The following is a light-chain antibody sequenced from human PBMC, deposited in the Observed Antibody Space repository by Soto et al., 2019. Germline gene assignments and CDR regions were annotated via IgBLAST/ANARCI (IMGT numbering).Light chain of an antibody. V-gene: IGLV2-14*01. J-gene: IGLJ3*02. CDR2: EVS. CDR1: SSDVGGYNY. CDR3: SSYTSSSTWV. Sequence: QSVLTQPASVSGSPGQSITISCTGTSSDVGGYNYVSWYQQHPGKAPKLMIYEVSNRPSGVSDRFSGSRSGNTASLTISGLQAEAESDYYCSSYTSSSTWVFGGGTQLTVL.